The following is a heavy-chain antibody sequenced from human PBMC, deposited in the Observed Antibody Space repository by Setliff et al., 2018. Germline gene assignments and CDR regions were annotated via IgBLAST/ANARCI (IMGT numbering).Heavy chain of an antibody. V-gene: IGHV5-51*01. CDR3: AASGTYFPFDY. D-gene: IGHD1-26*01. CDR1: GYNFINYW. J-gene: IGHJ4*02. Sequence: GESLKISCKGSGYNFINYWIGWVRQMPGKGLEWMGIIYPGDSDTRYSPAFQGQVTISVDKSINTAYLQWGSLKASDTAMYYCAASGTYFPFDYWGQGTLVTVSS. CDR2: IYPGDSDT.